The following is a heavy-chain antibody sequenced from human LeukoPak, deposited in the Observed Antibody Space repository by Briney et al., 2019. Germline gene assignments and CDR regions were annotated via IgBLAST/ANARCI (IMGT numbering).Heavy chain of an antibody. Sequence: GGSLRLSCAASGFTFSDYYMSWIRQAPGKGLEWVSYISSSSSYTNCADSVKGRFTISRDNAKNSLYLQMNSLRAEDTAVYYCARGGIAVAGQPSDYWGQGTLVTVSS. D-gene: IGHD6-19*01. CDR3: ARGGIAVAGQPSDY. J-gene: IGHJ4*02. CDR2: ISSSSSYT. CDR1: GFTFSDYY. V-gene: IGHV3-11*06.